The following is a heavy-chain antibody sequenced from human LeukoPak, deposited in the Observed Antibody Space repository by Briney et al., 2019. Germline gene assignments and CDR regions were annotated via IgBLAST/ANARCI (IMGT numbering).Heavy chain of an antibody. Sequence: GGSLRLSCATSGFTFSNHAMHWIRQATGKGLEWVSAIGTAGDTFYPGSVKGRFTISRENAKNSLSLQMNSLRAEDTAVYYCVRQQTPHGNFDYWGQGTLVTVSS. D-gene: IGHD1-26*01. CDR1: GFTFSNHA. V-gene: IGHV3-13*01. J-gene: IGHJ4*02. CDR3: VRQQTPHGNFDY. CDR2: IGTAGDT.